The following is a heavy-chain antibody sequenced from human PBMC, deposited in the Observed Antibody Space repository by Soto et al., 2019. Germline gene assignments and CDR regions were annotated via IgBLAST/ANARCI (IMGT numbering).Heavy chain of an antibody. J-gene: IGHJ4*02. CDR3: ATSLDYTSGWDFDY. CDR2: ISPHNGIT. D-gene: IGHD6-19*01. Sequence: QVQLVQSGAEVKKPGASVKVSCKASGYAFASYGINWVRQAPGQGLEWMGWISPHNGITNYEQNIQGRVTMTSVTSTNTAFMDLRSLRFDDSAVYDCATSLDYTSGWDFDYWGQGTLVTVSS. CDR1: GYAFASYG. V-gene: IGHV1-18*01.